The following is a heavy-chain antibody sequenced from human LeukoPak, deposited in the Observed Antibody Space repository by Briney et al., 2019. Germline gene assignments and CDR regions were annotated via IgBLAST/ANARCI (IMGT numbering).Heavy chain of an antibody. V-gene: IGHV4-34*01. CDR1: GGSFSGYY. CDR3: KRGGRGRIYSSSWYARYYFDY. J-gene: IGHJ4*02. D-gene: IGHD6-13*01. CDR2: INHSGST. Sequence: SETLSLTCAVYGGSFSGYYWSWIRQPPGKGLEWIGDINHSGSTNYNPSLKSRVTITLDTSKNHFSLMLISVTAADTAVYYCKRGGRGRIYSSSWYARYYFDYWGQRELVTASS.